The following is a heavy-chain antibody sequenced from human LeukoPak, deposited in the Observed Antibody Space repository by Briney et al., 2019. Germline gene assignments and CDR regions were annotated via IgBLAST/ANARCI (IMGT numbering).Heavy chain of an antibody. CDR3: ARNSPLSEDPIVATLPSWFDP. V-gene: IGHV4-39*07. Sequence: SETLSLTCTVSGGSISSSSYYWGWIRQPPGKGLEWIGSIYYSGSTYYNPSLKSRVTISVDTSKNQFSLKLSSVTAADTAVYYCARNSPLSEDPIVATLPSWFDPWGQGTLVTVSS. J-gene: IGHJ5*02. D-gene: IGHD5-12*01. CDR2: IYYSGST. CDR1: GGSISSSSYY.